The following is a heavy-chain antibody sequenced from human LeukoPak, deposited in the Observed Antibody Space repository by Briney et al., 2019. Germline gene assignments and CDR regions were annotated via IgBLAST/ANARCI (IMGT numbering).Heavy chain of an antibody. CDR1: GGSISSYY. D-gene: IGHD2-2*01. V-gene: IGHV4-59*01. J-gene: IGHJ4*02. CDR2: IYYSGST. CDR3: ARVWDQLPDLFDY. Sequence: PSETLSLTCTVSGGSISSYYWSWIRQPPGKGLEWIGYIYYSGSTNYNPSLKSRVTISVDTSKNQFSLKLSSVTAADTAVYCCARVWDQLPDLFDYWGQGTLVTVSS.